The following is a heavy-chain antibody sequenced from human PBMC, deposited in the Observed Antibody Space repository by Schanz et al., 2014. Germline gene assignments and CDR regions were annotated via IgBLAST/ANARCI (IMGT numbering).Heavy chain of an antibody. Sequence: EVQLVESGGDLVQPGGSLRLSCAASGFTFTNYAMTWVRQAPGKGLEWVATISGSSENTYYADSVKGRVTISRDNSRNTLFLQMRNLRADDTALYYCAKGKSEVRGIILDYWGQGTMVVVSS. CDR2: ISGSSENT. J-gene: IGHJ4*02. CDR1: GFTFTNYA. V-gene: IGHV3-23*04. CDR3: AKGKSEVRGIILDY. D-gene: IGHD3-10*01.